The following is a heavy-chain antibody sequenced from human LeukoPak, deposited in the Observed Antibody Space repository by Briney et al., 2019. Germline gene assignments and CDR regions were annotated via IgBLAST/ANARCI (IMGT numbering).Heavy chain of an antibody. CDR2: IYAGGST. CDR1: GFTVSTNY. J-gene: IGHJ3*01. CDR3: ARDIQLST. V-gene: IGHV3-53*01. Sequence: GGSLRLSCAASGFTVSTNYMSWVRQAPGKGLEWVSIIYAGGSTYYADSVKGRFTISRDNSKDTLYLQMNSLRAEDTAIYYCARDIQLSTWGLGTMVTVSS. D-gene: IGHD5-24*01.